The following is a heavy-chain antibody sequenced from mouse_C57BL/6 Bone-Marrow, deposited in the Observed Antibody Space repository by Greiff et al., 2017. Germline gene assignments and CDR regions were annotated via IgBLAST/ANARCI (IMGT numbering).Heavy chain of an antibody. V-gene: IGHV1-59*01. CDR3: ARRTTVIGCY. Sequence: VQLQQPGAELVRPGPSVKLSCKASGYTFTSYWMHWVKPRPGQGLEWIGVIDPSDSYTNSNQSFKGKATVTVDTSSSTAYMQLSSLTSEDSAVYYCARRTTVIGCYWGQSTTLTGSS. D-gene: IGHD2-14*01. CDR2: IDPSDSYT. CDR1: GYTFTSYW. J-gene: IGHJ2*01.